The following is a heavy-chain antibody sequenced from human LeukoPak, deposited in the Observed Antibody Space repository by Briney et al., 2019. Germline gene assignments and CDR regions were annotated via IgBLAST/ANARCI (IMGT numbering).Heavy chain of an antibody. J-gene: IGHJ3*02. V-gene: IGHV1-69*13. Sequence: ASVKVSCKASGGTFSSYAISWVRQAPGQGLEWMGGIIPIFGTANYAQKFQGRVTITADESTSTAYMELSSLRSEDTAVYYCASGVYDGSGYGVLFRFDIWGQGTMVTVSS. CDR2: IIPIFGTA. CDR1: GGTFSSYA. D-gene: IGHD3-22*01. CDR3: ASGVYDGSGYGVLFRFDI.